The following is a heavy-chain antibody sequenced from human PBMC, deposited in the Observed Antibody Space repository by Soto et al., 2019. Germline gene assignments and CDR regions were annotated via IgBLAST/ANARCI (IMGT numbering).Heavy chain of an antibody. CDR2: ISFDGVEK. Sequence: GGSLRLSCAASGFTFSVYGMLWVRQAPGKGLEWVAFISFDGVEKFYADSVKGRFTISRDTSMNTLYLQMNSLGAVDTAVYYCATPSGAYSGSVYFPSWGQGTLVTVPS. CDR3: ATPSGAYSGSVYFPS. D-gene: IGHD6-13*01. J-gene: IGHJ4*02. V-gene: IGHV3-30*03. CDR1: GFTFSVYG.